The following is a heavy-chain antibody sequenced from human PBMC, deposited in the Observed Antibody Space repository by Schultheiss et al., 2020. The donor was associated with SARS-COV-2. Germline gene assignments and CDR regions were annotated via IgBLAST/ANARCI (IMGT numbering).Heavy chain of an antibody. D-gene: IGHD4-17*01. J-gene: IGHJ6*02. CDR3: ARDRDYGDYLDGMDV. CDR2: INHSGST. V-gene: IGHV4-34*01. CDR1: GGSFSGYY. Sequence: GSLRLSCAVYGGSFSGYYWSWIRQPPGKGLEWIGEINHSGSTNYNPSLKSRVTISVDTSKNQFSLKLSSVTAADTAVYYCARDRDYGDYLDGMDVWGQGTTVTVSS.